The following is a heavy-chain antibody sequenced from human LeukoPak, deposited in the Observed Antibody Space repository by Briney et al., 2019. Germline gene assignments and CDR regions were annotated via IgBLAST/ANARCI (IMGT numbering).Heavy chain of an antibody. CDR3: AKVRASDRSDYHYVFDY. V-gene: IGHV3-23*01. CDR2: ISGSGGST. J-gene: IGHJ4*02. CDR1: GFTFSSYA. Sequence: PGGSLRLSSAASGFTFSSYAMSWVRQAPGKGLEWVSAISGSGGSTDYADSVRGRFTISRDNSKNTLYLQMNSLRAEDTAVYYCAKVRASDRSDYHYVFDYWGQGTLVTVSS. D-gene: IGHD3-22*01.